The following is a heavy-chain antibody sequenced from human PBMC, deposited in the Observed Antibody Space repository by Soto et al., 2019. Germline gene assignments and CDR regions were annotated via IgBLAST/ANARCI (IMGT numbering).Heavy chain of an antibody. CDR3: ARDYDSSGYYLL. J-gene: IGHJ4*02. CDR1: GGSISSYY. Sequence: SETLSLTCTVSGGSISSYYWSWIRQPPGKGLEWIGYTYYSGSTNYNPSLKSRVTISVDTSKNQFSLKLSSVTAADTAVYYCARDYDSSGYYLLWGQGTLVTVSS. CDR2: TYYSGST. V-gene: IGHV4-59*01. D-gene: IGHD3-22*01.